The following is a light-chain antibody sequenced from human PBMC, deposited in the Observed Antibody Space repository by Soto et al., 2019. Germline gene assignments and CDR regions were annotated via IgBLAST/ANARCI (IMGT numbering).Light chain of an antibody. V-gene: IGKV1-39*01. CDR3: QESFFTRSIT. Sequence: DIQTTQSPSSLSASVGDRVTITCRASQSISTYLNWYQQIPGRAPKLLIYAASSLRSGVPSRFIGSGSGTDFTLTISSLQPEDFATYYCQESFFTRSITFGQGTRLEIK. J-gene: IGKJ5*01. CDR2: AAS. CDR1: QSISTY.